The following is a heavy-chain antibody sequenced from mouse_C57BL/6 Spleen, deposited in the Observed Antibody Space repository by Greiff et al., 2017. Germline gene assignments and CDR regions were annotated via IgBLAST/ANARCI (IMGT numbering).Heavy chain of an antibody. Sequence: EVKLMESGGGLVKPGGSLKLSCAASGFTFSDYGMHWVRQAPEKGLEWVAYISSGSSTIYYADTVKGRFTISRDNAKNTLFLQMTSLRSEDTAMYYCASPSYYGSSYDFDDWGQGTTLTVSS. D-gene: IGHD1-1*01. CDR3: ASPSYYGSSYDFDD. CDR2: ISSGSSTI. V-gene: IGHV5-17*01. J-gene: IGHJ2*01. CDR1: GFTFSDYG.